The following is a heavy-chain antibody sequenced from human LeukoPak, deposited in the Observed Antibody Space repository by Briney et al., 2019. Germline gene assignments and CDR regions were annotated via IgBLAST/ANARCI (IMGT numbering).Heavy chain of an antibody. Sequence: ASVKVSCKASGYTFTSYDINWVRQATGQGLEWMGWMNPNSGNTGYAQKFQGRVTMTRNTSISTAYMELSSLRSEDTAVYYCARGLGCTNGVCYNYWGQGTLLTVSS. D-gene: IGHD2-8*01. CDR2: MNPNSGNT. J-gene: IGHJ4*02. V-gene: IGHV1-8*01. CDR1: GYTFTSYD. CDR3: ARGLGCTNGVCYNY.